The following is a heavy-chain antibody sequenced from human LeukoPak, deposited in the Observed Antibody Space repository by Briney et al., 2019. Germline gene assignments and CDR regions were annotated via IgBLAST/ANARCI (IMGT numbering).Heavy chain of an antibody. CDR1: GFTFSNYI. CDR3: ARGCAMVRGVSPLDF. J-gene: IGHJ4*02. Sequence: GGSLRLSCAASGFTFSNYIINWVRQAPGKGLEVGSSISSSSNYINYPASVKGRFTISRDNDKNSLFLQMNSLRAEDRAVYYCARGCAMVRGVSPLDFWGQGTLVTVSS. V-gene: IGHV3-21*01. CDR2: ISSSSNYI. D-gene: IGHD3-10*01.